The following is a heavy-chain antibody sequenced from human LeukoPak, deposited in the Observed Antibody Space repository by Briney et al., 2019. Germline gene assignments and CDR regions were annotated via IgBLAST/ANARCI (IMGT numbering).Heavy chain of an antibody. CDR1: GYTFSRYG. CDR3: GRDWDWHVQF. Sequence: ASVKVSCKASGYTFSRYGFSWVRQAPGQGLEWIGWIGVFNGNRNYAKSVQGRITLTADTSTNTTYMELRSLTSDDTAVYFCGRDWDWHVQFWGQGTLITVSS. CDR2: IGVFNGNR. J-gene: IGHJ4*02. V-gene: IGHV1-18*01. D-gene: IGHD1-26*01.